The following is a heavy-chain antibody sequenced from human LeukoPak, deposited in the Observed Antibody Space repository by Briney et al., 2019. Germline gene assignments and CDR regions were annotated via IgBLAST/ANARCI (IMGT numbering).Heavy chain of an antibody. Sequence: PGGSLRLSCAASGFTFSDYYMSWIRHAPGKGLVWVSRINSDGSSTNYADSVKGRFTISRDNAKNTLHLQMNSLRAEDTAVYYCARGARGSGTASDYWGQGTLVTVSS. V-gene: IGHV3-74*01. CDR3: ARGARGSGTASDY. CDR2: INSDGSST. J-gene: IGHJ4*02. D-gene: IGHD3-10*01. CDR1: GFTFSDYY.